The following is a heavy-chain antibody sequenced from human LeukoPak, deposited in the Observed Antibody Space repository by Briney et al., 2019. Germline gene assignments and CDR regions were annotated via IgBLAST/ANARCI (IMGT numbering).Heavy chain of an antibody. CDR2: IKQDGSEK. J-gene: IGHJ6*02. D-gene: IGHD5-18*01. V-gene: IGHV3-7*01. Sequence: PGGSLRLSCAASGFTFSSYWMSWVRQAPGKGLEWVANIKQDGSEKYYVDSVKGRFTISRDNAKNSLYLQMNSLRAEDTAVYYCARDHLLDTAMVLEYVYYYGMDVWGQGTTVTASS. CDR3: ARDHLLDTAMVLEYVYYYGMDV. CDR1: GFTFSSYW.